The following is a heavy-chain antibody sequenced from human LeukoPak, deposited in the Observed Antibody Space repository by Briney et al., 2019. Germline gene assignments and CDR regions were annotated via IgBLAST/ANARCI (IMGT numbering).Heavy chain of an antibody. CDR1: GFTVSSNY. J-gene: IGHJ4*02. CDR2: IYSGGST. Sequence: GGSLRLSCAASGFTVSSNYMSWVRQAPGKGLEWVSVIYSGGSTYYADSVKGRFTISRDNAKNSLYLQMNSLRAEDTASYYCAKAKMATIGFDYWGQGTLVTVSS. D-gene: IGHD5-24*01. V-gene: IGHV3-53*05. CDR3: AKAKMATIGFDY.